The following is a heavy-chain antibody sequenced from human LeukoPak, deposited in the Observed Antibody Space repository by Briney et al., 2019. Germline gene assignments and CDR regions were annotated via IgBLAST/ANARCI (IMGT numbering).Heavy chain of an antibody. J-gene: IGHJ3*02. Sequence: PSETLSLTCTVSGGSISGYYWSWIRQPPGRGLEWLGSIYYTGRTTYSPSLESRVTISVDTSKNQFSLKLNSVTAADTAVYYCARGRELAAAATGAFDIWGQGTMVTVSS. D-gene: IGHD6-13*01. V-gene: IGHV4-59*12. CDR1: GGSISGYY. CDR2: IYYTGRT. CDR3: ARGRELAAAATGAFDI.